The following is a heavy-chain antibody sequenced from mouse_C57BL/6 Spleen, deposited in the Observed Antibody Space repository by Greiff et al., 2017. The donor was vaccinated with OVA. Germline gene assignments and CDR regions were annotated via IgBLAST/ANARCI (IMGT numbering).Heavy chain of an antibody. V-gene: IGHV1-80*01. CDR1: GYTFTSYW. J-gene: IGHJ2*01. D-gene: IGHD3-2*02. CDR3: AKTAQAPYYFDY. CDR2: IYPGDGDT. Sequence: VQLQQPGAELVKPGASVKLSCKASGYTFTSYWMHWVKQRPGKGLEWIGQIYPGDGDTNYNGKFKGKATLTADKSSSTAYMQLSSLTSEDSAVYFCAKTAQAPYYFDYWGQGTTLTVSS.